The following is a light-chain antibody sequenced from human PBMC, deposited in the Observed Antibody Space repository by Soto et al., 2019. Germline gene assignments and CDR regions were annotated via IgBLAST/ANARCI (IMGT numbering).Light chain of an antibody. Sequence: QSVLTQPPSVSGAPGQRVTIPCTGSSSNIGAGHDVHWYEQLPGTAPKLLIYGNNNRPSGVPDRLSGSKSGTSASLAITGLQAEDEAAYYCQSYDSSRSVLVVGGGTKLTVL. CDR1: SSNIGAGHD. CDR2: GNN. V-gene: IGLV1-40*01. J-gene: IGLJ3*02. CDR3: QSYDSSRSVLV.